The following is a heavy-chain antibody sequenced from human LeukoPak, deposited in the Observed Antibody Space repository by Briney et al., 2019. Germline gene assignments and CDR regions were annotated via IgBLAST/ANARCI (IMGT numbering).Heavy chain of an antibody. CDR2: TYYRSNWYK. CDR3: ARSLPATVGNWFDP. J-gene: IGHJ5*02. D-gene: IGHD2-2*01. Sequence: SQTLSLTCAISGDSVSSNSAAWNWVRQSPSRGLEWLGRTYYRSNWYKNYTVSVKSRITINADTSKNQFSLQLNSVTPEDTAVYYCARSLPATVGNWFDPWGQGTLVIVSS. V-gene: IGHV6-1*01. CDR1: GDSVSSNSAA.